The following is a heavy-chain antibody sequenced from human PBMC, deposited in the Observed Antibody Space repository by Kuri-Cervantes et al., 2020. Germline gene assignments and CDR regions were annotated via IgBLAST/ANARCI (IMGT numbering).Heavy chain of an antibody. D-gene: IGHD6-13*01. CDR2: ITSSNDK. CDR3: AREGASTEGHSSSWYRRGYFDY. J-gene: IGHJ4*02. V-gene: IGHV3-21*01. Sequence: GGTRKISGAASGFTTRSFPMNWVRPAPGKGLEWVSSITSSNDKYYADSMKGRFTISRDNAKNSLYLKMNSLRADDTAVYYCAREGASTEGHSSSWYRRGYFDYWGQGTLVTVSS. CDR1: GFTTRSFP.